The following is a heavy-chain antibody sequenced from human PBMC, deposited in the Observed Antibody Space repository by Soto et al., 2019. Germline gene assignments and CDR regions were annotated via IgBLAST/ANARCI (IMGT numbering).Heavy chain of an antibody. V-gene: IGHV3-30*18. CDR1: GFTFSSYG. CDR2: ISYDGSNK. CDR3: AKDRWIRYFDY. D-gene: IGHD5-18*01. J-gene: IGHJ4*02. Sequence: QVQLVESGGGVVQPGRSLRLSCAASGFTFSSYGMHWVRQAPGKGLEWVAVISYDGSNKYYADSVKGRFTISRDNSKNTLYLQMNSLRAEDTAVYYCAKDRWIRYFDYWGQGTLVTVSS.